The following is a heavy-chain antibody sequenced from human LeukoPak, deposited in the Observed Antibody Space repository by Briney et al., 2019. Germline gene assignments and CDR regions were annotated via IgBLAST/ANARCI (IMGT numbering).Heavy chain of an antibody. CDR3: ARLYSSGSNFHYYYGVDV. D-gene: IGHD2-15*01. CDR2: IYHSGST. J-gene: IGHJ6*02. CDR1: GGSISSSNW. V-gene: IGHV4-4*02. Sequence: PSETLSLTCAVSGGSISSSNWWSWVRQPPGKGLEWIGEIYHSGSTNYNPSLKSRVTISVDKSKNQFSLKLSSVTAADTAVYYCARLYSSGSNFHYYYGVDVWGQGTTVTVSS.